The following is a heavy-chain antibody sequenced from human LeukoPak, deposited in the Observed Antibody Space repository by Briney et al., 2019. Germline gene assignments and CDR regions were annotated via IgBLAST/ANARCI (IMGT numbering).Heavy chain of an antibody. D-gene: IGHD3-10*01. V-gene: IGHV5-51*01. Sequence: GESLKISCKGSGYTFNTYFIVWVRQMPGKGLEWMGIIYPGDSETRYSPSFQGQVTISVDKSISTAYLQWSSLKASDTAMYYCARQRSYYVDYWGQGTLVTVSS. CDR2: IYPGDSET. CDR3: ARQRSYYVDY. J-gene: IGHJ4*02. CDR1: GYTFNTYF.